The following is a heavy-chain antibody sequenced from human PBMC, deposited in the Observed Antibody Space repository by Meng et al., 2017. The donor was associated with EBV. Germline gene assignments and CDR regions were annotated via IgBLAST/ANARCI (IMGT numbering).Heavy chain of an antibody. CDR1: GASVSGGTFH. Sequence: QVHLQGPGPGLVRPSETLSPTCTVSGASVSGGTFHWSWIRQPPGKELQWIGYIYDGGTTIYNPSLKSRVTIFLDTSRNQFSLGLRSVTTADTAVYYCAKSSSSTPGVVDSWGQGTLVTVSS. V-gene: IGHV4-61*01. CDR3: AKSSSSTPGVVDS. D-gene: IGHD2-2*01. J-gene: IGHJ4*02. CDR2: IYDGGTT.